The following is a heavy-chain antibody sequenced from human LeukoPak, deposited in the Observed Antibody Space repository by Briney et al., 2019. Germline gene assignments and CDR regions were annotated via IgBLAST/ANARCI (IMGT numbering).Heavy chain of an antibody. Sequence: AGGSLRLSCAASGFSVSNYYMSWVRQAPGKGLEWVPVLYSGGTTHYADSVKGRFTISRDNSKNTLFLQMDSLRPEDTAVYYCVRGTWFDPWGQGTLVTVSS. CDR1: GFSVSNYY. CDR2: LYSGGTT. J-gene: IGHJ5*02. V-gene: IGHV3-53*01. D-gene: IGHD1-1*01. CDR3: VRGTWFDP.